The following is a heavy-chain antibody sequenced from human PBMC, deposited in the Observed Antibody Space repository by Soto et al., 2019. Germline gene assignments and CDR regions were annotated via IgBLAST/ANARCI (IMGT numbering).Heavy chain of an antibody. CDR1: VFTFSSYS. D-gene: IGHD3-10*01. Sequence: GGALRPSSEDTVFTFSSYSMSWVRQAPGKGLEWVSSISSSSSYIYYADSVKGRFTISRDNAKNSLYLQMNSLRAEDTAVYYCARGSYYYGSGRFAFDIWGQGTMVTVSS. CDR3: ARGSYYYGSGRFAFDI. J-gene: IGHJ3*02. CDR2: ISSSSSYI. V-gene: IGHV3-21*01.